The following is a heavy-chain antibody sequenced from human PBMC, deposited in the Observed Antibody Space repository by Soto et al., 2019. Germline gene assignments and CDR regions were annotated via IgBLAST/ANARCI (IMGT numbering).Heavy chain of an antibody. D-gene: IGHD6-6*01. Sequence: QVQLQESGPGLVKPSQTLSLTCTVSGGSISSGGYYWSWIRQHPGKGLEWIGYIYYSGSPYYNPSRKSRVTISVDTSKNQCSLKLSSVTAADTAVYYCARDYHSSSHHYFDYWGQGTLVTVSS. V-gene: IGHV4-31*03. J-gene: IGHJ4*02. CDR2: IYYSGSP. CDR1: GGSISSGGYY. CDR3: ARDYHSSSHHYFDY.